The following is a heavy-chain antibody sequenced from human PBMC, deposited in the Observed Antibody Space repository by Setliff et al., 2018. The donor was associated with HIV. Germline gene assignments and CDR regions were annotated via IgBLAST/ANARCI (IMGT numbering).Heavy chain of an antibody. CDR1: GGSISRSSYF. Sequence: PSETLSLTCTVSGGSISRSSYFWTWIRQRPGQGLEWIGYIYYNGRVSYSEKTYYNVSLESRVTISVDTSKNQFSLKLSSVTAADTAVYYCVRSGYSGHFDVWGQGTMVTVSS. V-gene: IGHV4-39*01. CDR3: VRSGYSGHFDV. CDR2: VSYSEKT. D-gene: IGHD5-12*01. J-gene: IGHJ3*01.